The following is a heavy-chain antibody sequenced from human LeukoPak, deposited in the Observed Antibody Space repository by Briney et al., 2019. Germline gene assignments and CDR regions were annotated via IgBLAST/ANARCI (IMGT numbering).Heavy chain of an antibody. CDR3: AKCPRGTTSCYYFDF. CDR1: QFTFNNFA. J-gene: IGHJ4*02. V-gene: IGHV3-23*01. Sequence: GGSLRLSCTTSQFTFNNFAMGWVRQAPEKGLELVSVISGSGATTSYADSAKGRFTVSRDNSKNTLYLQMNSLRAEDTALYYCAKCPRGTTSCYYFDFWGQGTLVTVSS. D-gene: IGHD2-2*01. CDR2: ISGSGATT.